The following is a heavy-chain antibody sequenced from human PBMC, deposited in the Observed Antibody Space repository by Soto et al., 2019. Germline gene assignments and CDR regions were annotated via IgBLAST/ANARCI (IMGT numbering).Heavy chain of an antibody. CDR3: VEGQYYFDY. CDR2: ISYDGSNK. J-gene: IGHJ4*02. Sequence: QVQLVESGGGVVQPGRSLRLSCAASGFPFITYGMHWVREGPGKGLEWVAVISYDGSNKFYADSVKGRFTISRDNSKNTLYLQMNSLRPEDTALYYCVEGQYYFDYRGQGTLVIVSS. V-gene: IGHV3-30*03. CDR1: GFPFITYG.